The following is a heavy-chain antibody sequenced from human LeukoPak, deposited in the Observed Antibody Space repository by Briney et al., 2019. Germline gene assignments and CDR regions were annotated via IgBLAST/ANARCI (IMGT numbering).Heavy chain of an antibody. V-gene: IGHV3-23*01. CDR1: GFTFSSYA. CDR3: AKVPTPVHYYDGMDV. Sequence: AGSLRLSCAASGFTFSSYAMSWVRQAPGKGLEWVSAISGSGGSTYYADSVKGRFTISRDNSKNTLYLQVNSLRAEDTAVYYCAKVPTPVHYYDGMDVWGQGTTVTVSS. CDR2: ISGSGGST. J-gene: IGHJ6*02. D-gene: IGHD1-1*01.